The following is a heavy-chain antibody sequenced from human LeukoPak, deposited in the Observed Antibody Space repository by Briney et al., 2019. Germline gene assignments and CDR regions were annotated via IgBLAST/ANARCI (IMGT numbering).Heavy chain of an antibody. CDR2: ISSSSSTI. J-gene: IGHJ4*02. Sequence: GGSLRLSCAASGFTFSSYNMNWVRLAPGKGLEWVSYISSSSSTIYYTDPVKGRFTISRDSAKNSLYLQMNSLRAEDTAVYYCARNPIDYWGQGTLVTVSS. V-gene: IGHV3-48*01. CDR1: GFTFSSYN. CDR3: ARNPIDY.